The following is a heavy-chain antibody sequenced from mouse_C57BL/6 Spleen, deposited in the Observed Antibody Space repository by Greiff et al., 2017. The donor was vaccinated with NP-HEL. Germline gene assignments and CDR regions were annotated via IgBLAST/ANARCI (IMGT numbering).Heavy chain of an antibody. CDR2: IWSGGST. Sequence: QVQLKQSGPGLVQPSQRLSITCTVSGFSLTSYGVHWVRQSPGKGLEWLGVIWSGGSTDYNAAFISRLSISKDNSKSQVFFKMNSLQADDTAIYYCARAYYSNFAWFAYWGQGTLVTVSA. V-gene: IGHV2-2*01. CDR3: ARAYYSNFAWFAY. CDR1: GFSLTSYG. D-gene: IGHD2-5*01. J-gene: IGHJ3*01.